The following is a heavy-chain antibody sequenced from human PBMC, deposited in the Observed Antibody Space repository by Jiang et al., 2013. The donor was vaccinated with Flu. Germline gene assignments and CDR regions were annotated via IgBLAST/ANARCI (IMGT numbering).Heavy chain of an antibody. CDR1: GYTFTTYA. D-gene: IGHD3-3*01. CDR2: STLAMVT. V-gene: IGHV1-3*01. CDR3: AKEGISIFGVVITEYFFDH. Sequence: GAEVKKPGASVRVSCKASGYTFTTYAIHWVRQAPDKGLSGWEGSTLAMVTQKYSQNFQGRVTITRDTSASTAYMELSSLRSEDTAVYYCAKEGISIFGVVITEYFFDHWGQGTLVTVSS. J-gene: IGHJ4*02.